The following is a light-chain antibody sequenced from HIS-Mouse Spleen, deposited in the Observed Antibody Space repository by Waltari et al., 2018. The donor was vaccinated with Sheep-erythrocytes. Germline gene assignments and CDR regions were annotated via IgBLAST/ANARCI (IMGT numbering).Light chain of an antibody. Sequence: QSALTQPRPVSGSPGPSVPIPVTGTSSHCGGSNCVPWSQQPPGKAPKLMIYDVSKRPSGVPDRFSGSKSGNTASLTISGLQAEDEADYYCCSYAGSYNHVFATGTKVTVL. J-gene: IGLJ1*01. V-gene: IGLV2-11*01. CDR3: CSYAGSYNHV. CDR1: SSHCGGSNC. CDR2: DVS.